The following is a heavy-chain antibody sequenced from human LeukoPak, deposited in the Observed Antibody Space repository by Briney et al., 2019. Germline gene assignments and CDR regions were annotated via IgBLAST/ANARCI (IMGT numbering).Heavy chain of an antibody. CDR2: ISNSGTT. CDR1: GDSVSSGGYY. Sequence: SETLSLTCAVSGDSVSSGGYYWIWIRQHPGKGLEWIGYISNSGTTSYNPSLESRVSISVDTSNNQFSLRLSSVTAADTAVYYCARDVVVTSSPDAFDIWGQGTMVTVSS. V-gene: IGHV4-31*11. CDR3: ARDVVVTSSPDAFDI. J-gene: IGHJ3*02. D-gene: IGHD2-21*02.